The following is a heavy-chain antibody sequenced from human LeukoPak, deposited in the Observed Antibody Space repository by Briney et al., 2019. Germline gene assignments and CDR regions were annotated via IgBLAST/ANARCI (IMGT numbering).Heavy chain of an antibody. V-gene: IGHV4-34*01. J-gene: IGHJ4*02. Sequence: SETLSLTCAVYGGSFSGYYWSWIRQPPGKGLEWIGEINHSGSTNYNPSLKSRVTISVDTSKNQFSLKLSSVTAADTAVYYCARDSQCFDYWGQGTLVTVSS. D-gene: IGHD6-19*01. CDR2: INHSGST. CDR1: GGSFSGYY. CDR3: ARDSQCFDY.